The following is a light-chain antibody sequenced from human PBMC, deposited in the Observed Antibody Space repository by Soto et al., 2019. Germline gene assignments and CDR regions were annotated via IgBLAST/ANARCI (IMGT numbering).Light chain of an antibody. Sequence: DIVMTQSPDSLAVSLGEGATINCKSSQSLLHLAWYQQKPGQPPKLLIYWASTRESGVPDRFSGSGSGTDFTLTISSLQAEDVAVYYCHQYYTTPVTFGQGTKVEIK. V-gene: IGKV4-1*01. CDR2: WAS. J-gene: IGKJ1*01. CDR1: QSLLH. CDR3: HQYYTTPVT.